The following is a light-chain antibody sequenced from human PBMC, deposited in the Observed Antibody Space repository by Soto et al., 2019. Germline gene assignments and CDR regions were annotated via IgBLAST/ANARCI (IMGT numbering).Light chain of an antibody. J-gene: IGKJ1*01. CDR3: QQDNSWLCT. CDR2: GAS. Sequence: EIVMTQAPATLSVSPGVRATLACRASQSFSSNLACYQQKPGQPPRLLIYGASTRDTGNPARFSGNGPGTELNLTASSLQCEDFAVYYCQQDNSWLCTVGQVNKVEL. CDR1: QSFSSN. V-gene: IGKV3-15*01.